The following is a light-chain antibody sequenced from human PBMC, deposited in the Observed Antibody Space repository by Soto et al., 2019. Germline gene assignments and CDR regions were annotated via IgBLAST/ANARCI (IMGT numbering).Light chain of an antibody. CDR1: QSIFSK. CDR3: QQYNKWPPT. V-gene: IGKV3-15*01. CDR2: VAS. Sequence: ETLMTQFPATLSVSPGERATLSCRASQSIFSKLACYQQKVGQAPRLLIFVASTRATGIPARFNGSESGTEFTLTISSLQSEDFALYYCQQYNKWPPTFGCRTKVEI. J-gene: IGKJ4*01.